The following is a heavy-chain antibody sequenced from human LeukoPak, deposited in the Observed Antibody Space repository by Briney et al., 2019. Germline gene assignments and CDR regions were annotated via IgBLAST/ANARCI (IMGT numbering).Heavy chain of an antibody. CDR1: GFTFSNYW. D-gene: IGHD3-10*01. J-gene: IGHJ4*02. CDR3: AKDGGVWFGESNDY. V-gene: IGHV3-74*01. CDR2: INTDGSST. Sequence: GGSLRLSCAASGFTFSNYWTHWVRQTPGKGLVWVSRINTDGSSTDYAGSVKGRFTISRDNFKNTLYLQMNSLRAEDTAVYYCAKDGGVWFGESNDYWGQGTLVTVSS.